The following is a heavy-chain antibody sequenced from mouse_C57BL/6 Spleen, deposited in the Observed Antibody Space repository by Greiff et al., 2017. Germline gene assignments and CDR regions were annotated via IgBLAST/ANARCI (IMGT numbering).Heavy chain of an antibody. CDR1: GFTFSNYW. J-gene: IGHJ4*01. CDR2: ISLKSDNYAT. V-gene: IGHV6-3*01. CDR3: TPYGGYAMDY. Sequence: EVNVEESGGGLVQPGGSMKLSCVASGFTFSNYWMNWVRQSPEKGLEWVAQISLKSDNYATHYAESVKGRFTISRDDSKSSVYLQMNNLSAEDTGIYYCTPYGGYAMDYWGQGTSVTVSS. D-gene: IGHD1-1*01.